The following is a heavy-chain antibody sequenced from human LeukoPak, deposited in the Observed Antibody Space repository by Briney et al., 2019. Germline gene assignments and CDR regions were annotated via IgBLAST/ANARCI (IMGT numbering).Heavy chain of an antibody. V-gene: IGHV2-5*01. CDR2: IFWNDDK. D-gene: IGHD3-22*01. J-gene: IGHJ5*02. CDR3: AHSAYYDTSTYATPPSS. CDR1: GFSLSTSGVS. Sequence: SGPTLVKPTQTLTLTFTFSGFSLSTSGVSVAWIRQPPGKALEWLSVIFWNDDKRYSPSLKSRLTITKDTSKNQVVLTMTSMDPVDTATYYCAHSAYYDTSTYATPPSSWGQGTLVTVSS.